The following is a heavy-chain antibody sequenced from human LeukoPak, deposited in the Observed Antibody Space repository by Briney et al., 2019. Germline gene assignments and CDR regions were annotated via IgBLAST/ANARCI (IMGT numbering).Heavy chain of an antibody. D-gene: IGHD6-19*01. V-gene: IGHV3-30*02. J-gene: IGHJ5*02. Sequence: GGSLRLSCAAPGFTFSNYGTHWVRQAPGKGLEWVAFIRSDGTSKYYADSVKGRFTISRDNSKNTLYLQMNSLRPEDTAVYYCARNVSGWSPWAQGTLVTVSS. CDR1: GFTFSNYG. CDR2: IRSDGTSK. CDR3: ARNVSGWSP.